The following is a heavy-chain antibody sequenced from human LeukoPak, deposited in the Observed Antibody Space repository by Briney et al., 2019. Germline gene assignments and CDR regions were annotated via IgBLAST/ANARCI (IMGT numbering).Heavy chain of an antibody. D-gene: IGHD6-19*01. CDR3: ARGLAGPDAFDI. J-gene: IGHJ3*02. CDR2: ISSSSSYI. CDR1: GFTFSSYS. Sequence: GGSLRLSCAASGFTFSSYSMNWVRQAPGKGLEWVSSISSSSSYIYYADSVKGRFTISGDNAKNSLYLQMNSLRAEDTAVYYCARGLAGPDAFDIWGQGTMVTVSS. V-gene: IGHV3-21*01.